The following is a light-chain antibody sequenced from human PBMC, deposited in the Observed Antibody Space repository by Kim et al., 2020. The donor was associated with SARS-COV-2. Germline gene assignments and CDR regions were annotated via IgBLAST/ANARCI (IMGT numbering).Light chain of an antibody. CDR3: QSADSSGTWV. Sequence: VSPGQTARITCSGDALPKQNAYWYQQKPGEAPVLVIYKDTDRPSGIPEQFSGSSSGTTVTFTISGVQAADEADYYCQSADSSGTWVFGGGTQLTVL. CDR2: KDT. J-gene: IGLJ3*02. CDR1: ALPKQN. V-gene: IGLV3-25*03.